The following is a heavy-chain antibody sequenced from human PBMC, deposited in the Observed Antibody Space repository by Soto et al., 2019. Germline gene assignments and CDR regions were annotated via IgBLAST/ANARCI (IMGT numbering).Heavy chain of an antibody. D-gene: IGHD4-17*01. Sequence: VQLVQSGAEVKKPGSSLKVSCSISGGTITDYLISWLRQAPEQGLEWMGGIIPVSGTTYFAQKFQDRVTITADDSTKTAYMELSSLRSEDTAVYYCARGGLTTVTLDYWGQGTLVTVSS. CDR2: IIPVSGTT. CDR3: ARGGLTTVTLDY. CDR1: GGTITDYL. J-gene: IGHJ4*02. V-gene: IGHV1-69*01.